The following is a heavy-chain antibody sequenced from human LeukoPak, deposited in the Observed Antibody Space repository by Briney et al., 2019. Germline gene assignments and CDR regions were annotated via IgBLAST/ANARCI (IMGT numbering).Heavy chain of an antibody. V-gene: IGHV3-23*01. D-gene: IGHD2-21*01. Sequence: GGSLRLSCAASGFTFSGYAMSWVRQAPGKGLEWVSAISGSGGSTYYADSVKGRFTISRDNSKNTLYLQMNSLRAEDTAVYYCAKDLFWQPRKGGYYFDYWGQGTLVTVSS. CDR1: GFTFSGYA. CDR3: AKDLFWQPRKGGYYFDY. CDR2: ISGSGGST. J-gene: IGHJ4*02.